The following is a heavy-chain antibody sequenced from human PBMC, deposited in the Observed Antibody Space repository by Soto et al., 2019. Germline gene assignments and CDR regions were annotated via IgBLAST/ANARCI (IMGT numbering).Heavy chain of an antibody. CDR2: IYSGGST. V-gene: IGHV3-53*02. CDR1: GFTVSSNY. J-gene: IGHJ6*02. CDR3: AREYSSYYYYGMDV. D-gene: IGHD5-18*01. Sequence: EVQLVETGGGLIQPGGSLRLSCAASGFTVSSNYMSWVRQAPGKGLEWVSVIYSGGSTYYADSVKGRFTISRDNSKNKLYLQMNSLRAEDTAVYYCAREYSSYYYYGMDVWGQGTTVTVAS.